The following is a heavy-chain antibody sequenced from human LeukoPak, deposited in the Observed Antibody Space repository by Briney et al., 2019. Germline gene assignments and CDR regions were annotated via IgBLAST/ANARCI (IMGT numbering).Heavy chain of an antibody. CDR2: INHSGST. Sequence: SETLSLTCAVYGGSFSGYYWSWIRQPPGRGLEWIGEINHSGSTNYNPSLKSRVTISVDTSKNQFSLKLSSVTAADSAIYYCAKRIVVVVAATYYWGQGTLVTVSS. V-gene: IGHV4-34*01. CDR1: GGSFSGYY. J-gene: IGHJ4*02. D-gene: IGHD2-15*01. CDR3: AKRIVVVVAATYY.